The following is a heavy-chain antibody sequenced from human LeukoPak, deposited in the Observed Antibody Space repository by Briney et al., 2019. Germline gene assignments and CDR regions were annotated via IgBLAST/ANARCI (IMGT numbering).Heavy chain of an antibody. CDR3: ARREGIEAAGTDY. J-gene: IGHJ4*02. Sequence: RPSETLSLTCAVYGGSISGYYWSWIRQTPGKGLEWIGEINHGGSTNYNPSLKNRVTISVDTSKKQFSLKLYSVAAADTAVYYCARREGIEAAGTDYWGQGTLVTVSS. V-gene: IGHV4-34*01. CDR2: INHGGST. CDR1: GGSISGYY. D-gene: IGHD6-13*01.